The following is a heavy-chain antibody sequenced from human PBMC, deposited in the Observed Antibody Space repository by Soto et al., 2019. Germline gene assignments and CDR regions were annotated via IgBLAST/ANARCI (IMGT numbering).Heavy chain of an antibody. V-gene: IGHV4-39*01. Sequence: SETLSLTCTVSGGSISSSSYYWGWIRQPPGKGLEWIGSIYYSGSTYYNPSLKGRVTISVDTSKNQFSLKLSSVTAADTAVYYCARLNRYCSSTSCYTGVYNWFDPWGQGTLVTVSS. J-gene: IGHJ5*02. CDR3: ARLNRYCSSTSCYTGVYNWFDP. CDR2: IYYSGST. CDR1: GGSISSSSYY. D-gene: IGHD2-2*02.